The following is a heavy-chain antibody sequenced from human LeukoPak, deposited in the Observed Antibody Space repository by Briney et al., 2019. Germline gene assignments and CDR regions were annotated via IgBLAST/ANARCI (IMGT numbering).Heavy chain of an antibody. D-gene: IGHD1-26*01. J-gene: IGHJ4*02. CDR2: ISGSGGST. CDR1: GFTFSSYA. Sequence: GGSLRLPCAASGFTFSSYAMSWVRQAPGKGMEWVSGISGSGGSTHYADSVKDRFTISRDNSKNTLYLQMNSLRAEDTAVYYCAKDVVGAINYFDYWGQGTLVTVSS. CDR3: AKDVVGAINYFDY. V-gene: IGHV3-23*01.